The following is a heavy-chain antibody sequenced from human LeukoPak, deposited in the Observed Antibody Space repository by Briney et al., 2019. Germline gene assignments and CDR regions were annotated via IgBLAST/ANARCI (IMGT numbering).Heavy chain of an antibody. J-gene: IGHJ5*02. CDR1: GYTFTKYL. V-gene: IGHV1-46*01. CDR2: INPQGDIT. D-gene: IGHD2-21*01. Sequence: GASVKVSCKTSGYTFTKYLIHWVRQAPGQGLEWMGNINPQGDITNYAQRFQGRITLTEDTSTTTVYMELSSLRSEDTAVYYCARPSYCVADNCGYWLDPWGPGTLVTVSS. CDR3: ARPSYCVADNCGYWLDP.